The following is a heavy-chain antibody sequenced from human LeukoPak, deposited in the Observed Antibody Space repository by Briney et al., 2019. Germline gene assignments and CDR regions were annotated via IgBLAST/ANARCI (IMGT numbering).Heavy chain of an antibody. V-gene: IGHV1-3*01. J-gene: IGHJ4*02. CDR3: AREGYDILTSYYRRLDY. D-gene: IGHD3-9*01. CDR2: FNAGNGNT. Sequence: GASVKVSCKASGYTFTSYAMHWVRQAPGQRLEWMGWFNAGNGNTKYSQKFQGRVTITRDTSASTAYMELRSLRSDDTAVYYCAREGYDILTSYYRRLDYWGQGTLVTVSS. CDR1: GYTFTSYA.